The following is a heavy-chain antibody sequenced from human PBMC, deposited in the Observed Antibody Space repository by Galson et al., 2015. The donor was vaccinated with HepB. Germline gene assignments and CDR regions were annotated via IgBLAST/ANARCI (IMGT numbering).Heavy chain of an antibody. CDR2: IKSKSDSATT. CDR1: GFTFSNAW. J-gene: IGHJ4*02. Sequence: SLRLSCAASGFTFSNAWMSWVRQAPGKGLEWVGRIKSKSDSATTDYAAPVKGRFTISRDDSKNALYLQMNNLKTDDTAVYYCASMHYAHDYWGQGTLVTVSS. CDR3: ASMHYAHDY. V-gene: IGHV3-15*01. D-gene: IGHD4-17*01.